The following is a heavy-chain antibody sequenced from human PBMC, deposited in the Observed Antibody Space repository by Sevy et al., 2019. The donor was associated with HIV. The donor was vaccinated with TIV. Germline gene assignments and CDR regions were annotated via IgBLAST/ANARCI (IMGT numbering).Heavy chain of an antibody. CDR3: AKDTAAGPYWYFDL. V-gene: IGHV3-23*01. Sequence: GGSLRLSCAASGFTFSSYAMSWVRQAPGKGLEWGSAISGSGGSTYYADSVKGRFTISRDNSKNTLYLQMNSLRAEDTAVYYCAKDTAAGPYWYFDLWGRGTLVTVSS. D-gene: IGHD6-13*01. CDR2: ISGSGGST. CDR1: GFTFSSYA. J-gene: IGHJ2*01.